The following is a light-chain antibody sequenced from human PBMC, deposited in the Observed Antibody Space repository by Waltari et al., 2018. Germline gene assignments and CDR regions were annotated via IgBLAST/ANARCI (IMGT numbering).Light chain of an antibody. V-gene: IGLV1-44*01. CDR3: ATWDESLSAVL. J-gene: IGLJ2*01. CDR2: TNS. CDR1: ASTTGRNI. Sequence: QSVVTQSPSMSAAPGRPATLSCSGGASTTGRNIVTWSHPRPRAAPNLPLHTNSYRSSGVPDRFSGSKSGTSASLTISGLQSEDEADYYCATWDESLSAVLFGGGTKLTVL.